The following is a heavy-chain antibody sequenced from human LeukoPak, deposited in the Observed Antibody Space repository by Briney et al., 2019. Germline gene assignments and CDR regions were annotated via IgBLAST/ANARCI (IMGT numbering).Heavy chain of an antibody. J-gene: IGHJ3*02. CDR3: ARTPRYSGNYYNAFDI. CDR2: IYYSGST. CDR1: GVSISGSGSSYY. V-gene: IGHV4-39*01. D-gene: IGHD1-26*01. Sequence: SAETLTLTCTASGVSISGSGSSYYCDWIRQPPGKGLEWIGSIYYSGSTYYNPSLKSRVTISVDTSKNQFSLKLSSVTAADTAVYFCARTPRYSGNYYNAFDIWGQGTTVTVSS.